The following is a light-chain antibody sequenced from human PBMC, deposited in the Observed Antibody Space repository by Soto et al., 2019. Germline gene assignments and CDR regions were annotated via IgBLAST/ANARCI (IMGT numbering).Light chain of an antibody. Sequence: QPVLTQPPSASGSPGQSVTISCTGTSSDVGGYNYVSWYQQYPGKAPKLMIYEVNKRPSGVPDRFSGSKSGNTASLTVSGLQAEDEAHYYCSSYAGSNNLIFGGGTKVTVL. CDR1: SSDVGGYNY. J-gene: IGLJ2*01. V-gene: IGLV2-8*01. CDR2: EVN. CDR3: SSYAGSNNLI.